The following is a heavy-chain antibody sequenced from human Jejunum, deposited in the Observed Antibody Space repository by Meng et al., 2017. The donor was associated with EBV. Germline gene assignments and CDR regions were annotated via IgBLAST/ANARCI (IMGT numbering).Heavy chain of an antibody. CDR3: ARGGPDFGDYVPFDY. J-gene: IGHJ4*02. Sequence: LQTQDSRSRPGNPPQTLRLTCAVSGDSITRGAYLWSWIRQPPGKGLEWIGNIYHIGSTYYNPSLKSRVTISVDRSKNQFSLKLTSVTAADTAVYYCARGGPDFGDYVPFDYWGQGTLVTVSS. CDR2: IYHIGST. D-gene: IGHD4-17*01. CDR1: GDSITRGAYL. V-gene: IGHV4-30-2*01.